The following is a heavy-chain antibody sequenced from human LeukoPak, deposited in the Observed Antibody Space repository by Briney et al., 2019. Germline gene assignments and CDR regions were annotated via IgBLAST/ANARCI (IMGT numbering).Heavy chain of an antibody. CDR1: GFTFDDYA. CDR2: ISWNSGSI. D-gene: IGHD2-2*02. Sequence: GGSLRLSCAASGFTFDDYAMHWVRQAPGRGLEWVSGISWNSGSIVYADSVKGRFTISRDNAKNSLYLQMNSLRAEDMALYYCAKDTRPLLYPAGWFDPWGQGTLVTVSS. V-gene: IGHV3-9*03. CDR3: AKDTRPLLYPAGWFDP. J-gene: IGHJ5*02.